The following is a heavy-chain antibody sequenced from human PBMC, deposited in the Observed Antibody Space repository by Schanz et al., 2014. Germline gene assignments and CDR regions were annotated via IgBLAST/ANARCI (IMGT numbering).Heavy chain of an antibody. Sequence: EADLVESGGGLIQRGESLRLSCSASGFSFSSYAMSWVRQAPGKGLEWVSYISGTTTYTNYADSVKGRFTISRDRFQNTLYLRMSSLRAEDTAVYYCARPRFDYGEVDYWGRGTLVTVSS. D-gene: IGHD4-17*01. V-gene: IGHV3-48*01. CDR2: ISGTTTYT. CDR1: GFSFSSYA. CDR3: ARPRFDYGEVDY. J-gene: IGHJ4*02.